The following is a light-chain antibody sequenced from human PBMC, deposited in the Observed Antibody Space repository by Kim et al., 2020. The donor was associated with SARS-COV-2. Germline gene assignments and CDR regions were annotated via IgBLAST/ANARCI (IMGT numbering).Light chain of an antibody. J-gene: IGKJ2*01. CDR1: LSILYISSNNNY. V-gene: IGKV4-1*01. CDR3: QQYFATPYT. CDR2: WTS. Sequence: MATINCKSSLSILYISSNNNYLAWYRQKPRQPPKLLIIWTSTRESGVPDRFSGSGSGTDFTLSFSNLQAEDVAVYYCQQYFATPYTFGQGPKREI.